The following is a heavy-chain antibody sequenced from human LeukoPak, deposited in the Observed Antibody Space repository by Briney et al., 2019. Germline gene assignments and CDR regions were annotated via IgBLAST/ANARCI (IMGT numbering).Heavy chain of an antibody. CDR2: INSDGTTT. J-gene: IGHJ4*02. Sequence: GGSLRLSCEASGFTFSDYYLSWIRQTPGKGLVWVSRINSDGTTTTYADSVKGRFTISRDNAKNTLYLQMDSLRAEDTAVYYCTRDGRGGSYYYWGQGTLVTVSS. D-gene: IGHD1-26*01. V-gene: IGHV3-74*01. CDR1: GFTFSDYY. CDR3: TRDGRGGSYYY.